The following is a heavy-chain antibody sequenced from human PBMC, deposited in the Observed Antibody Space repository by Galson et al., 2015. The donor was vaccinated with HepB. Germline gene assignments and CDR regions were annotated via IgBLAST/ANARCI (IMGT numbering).Heavy chain of an antibody. CDR2: IYSGGST. Sequence: SLRLSCAASGFTVSSNYMSWVRQAPGRGLEWVSVIYSGGSTYYADSVKGRFTISRDNSKNTLYLQMNSLRAEDTAVYYCARDAPLITMNERGAFDIWGQGTMVTVSS. CDR3: ARDAPLITMNERGAFDI. J-gene: IGHJ3*02. D-gene: IGHD3-22*01. V-gene: IGHV3-66*01. CDR1: GFTVSSNY.